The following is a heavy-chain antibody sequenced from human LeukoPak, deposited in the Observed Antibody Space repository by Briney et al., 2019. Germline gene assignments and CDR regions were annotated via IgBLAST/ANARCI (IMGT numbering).Heavy chain of an antibody. Sequence: ASVKVSCKASGYTFPGYLMHWGRQPPGQGLEWMGIINPSGGSTSYAQKFQGRVTMTRDTSTSTVYMELSSLRSEDTAVYYCARDGPGLDYWGQGTLVTVSS. D-gene: IGHD3/OR15-3a*01. J-gene: IGHJ4*02. CDR3: ARDGPGLDY. CDR1: GYTFPGYL. CDR2: INPSGGST. V-gene: IGHV1-46*01.